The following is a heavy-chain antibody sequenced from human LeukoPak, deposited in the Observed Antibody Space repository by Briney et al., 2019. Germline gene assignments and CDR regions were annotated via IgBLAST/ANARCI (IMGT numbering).Heavy chain of an antibody. Sequence: KSSETLSLTCTVSGGSISSGDYYWSWIRQPPGKGLEWIGYIYYSGSTYYNPSLKSRVTISVDTSKNQFSLKLSSVTAAVTAVYYCARDSTVPRVVVTAYYYYGMDVWGQGTTVTVSS. V-gene: IGHV4-30-4*01. CDR2: IYYSGST. D-gene: IGHD2-21*02. J-gene: IGHJ6*02. CDR3: ARDSTVPRVVVTAYYYYGMDV. CDR1: GGSISSGDYY.